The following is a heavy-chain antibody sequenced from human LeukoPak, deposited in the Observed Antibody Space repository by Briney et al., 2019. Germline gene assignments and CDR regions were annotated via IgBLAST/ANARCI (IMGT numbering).Heavy chain of an antibody. D-gene: IGHD1-1*01. V-gene: IGHV1-2*02. J-gene: IGHJ4*02. Sequence: GASVKLSCKASGYTFTGYYMHWVRQAPGQGVEWMGWINPNSGGTNYAQKFQGKVTMTRDTSISTAYMKLSRLRSDDTAVYYCARGYNWNDVDHVYWDQGTLVTVSS. CDR2: INPNSGGT. CDR3: ARGYNWNDVDHVY. CDR1: GYTFTGYY.